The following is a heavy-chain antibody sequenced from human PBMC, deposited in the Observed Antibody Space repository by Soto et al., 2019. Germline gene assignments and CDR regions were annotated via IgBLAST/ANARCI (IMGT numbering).Heavy chain of an antibody. CDR2: IYHSGNS. Sequence: QVQLQESGPGLVKPSGTLSLTCTVSGGSISSSNWWSWVRQTRGKGLEWIAEIYHSGNSNYNPSLRSRVTISVVKSKNQLSLNLSPVPAADTAIYYCARLKTTPNDAFDIWGQGTMVTVSS. CDR3: ARLKTTPNDAFDI. CDR1: GGSISSSNW. V-gene: IGHV4-4*02. D-gene: IGHD1-1*01. J-gene: IGHJ3*02.